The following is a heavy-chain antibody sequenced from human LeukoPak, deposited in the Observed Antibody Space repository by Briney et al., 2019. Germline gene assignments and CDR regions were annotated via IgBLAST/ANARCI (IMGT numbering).Heavy chain of an antibody. CDR1: GDFITAYY. V-gene: IGHV4-59*01. J-gene: IGHJ4*02. Sequence: PSETLSLTCTVSGDFITAYYWSWIRQPPGQGLEWIGYVYYSGSTEYNPSPRSRVTISLEMSEHQFSLNLTSVTAADTAVYYCASNTGTVFDYWGQGALVTVSS. CDR3: ASNTGTVFDY. CDR2: VYYSGST. D-gene: IGHD7-27*01.